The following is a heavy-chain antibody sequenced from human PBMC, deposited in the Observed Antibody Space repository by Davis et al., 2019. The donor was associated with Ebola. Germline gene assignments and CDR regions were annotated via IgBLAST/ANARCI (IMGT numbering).Heavy chain of an antibody. CDR1: GFTFSTYA. Sequence: PGGSLRLSCAASGFTFSTYAMSWVRQAPGKGLEWISYISSGSSTIYYADSVRGRFTISRDNVKNSLYLQMNSLRDEDTAVYYCARGRGDGYIPGYYYYGMDVWGQGTTVTVS. D-gene: IGHD5-24*01. CDR2: ISSGSSTI. CDR3: ARGRGDGYIPGYYYYGMDV. J-gene: IGHJ6*02. V-gene: IGHV3-48*02.